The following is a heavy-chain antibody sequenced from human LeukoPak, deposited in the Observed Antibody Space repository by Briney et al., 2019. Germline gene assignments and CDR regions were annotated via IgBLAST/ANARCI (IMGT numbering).Heavy chain of an antibody. CDR3: ARAGARQIDP. Sequence: SETLSLTCTVSGGSISSHYWSWIRQPPGKGLEWIGYIFYTGSTNYNPSLKSRVTISVDKSKNQFSLKLRSVTAAGTAVYYCARAGARQIDPWGQGTLVTVSS. J-gene: IGHJ5*02. CDR1: GGSISSHY. V-gene: IGHV4-59*11. D-gene: IGHD3-10*01. CDR2: IFYTGST.